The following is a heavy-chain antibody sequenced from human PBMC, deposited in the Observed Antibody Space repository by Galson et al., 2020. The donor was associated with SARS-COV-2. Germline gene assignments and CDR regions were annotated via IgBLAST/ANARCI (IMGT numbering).Heavy chain of an antibody. CDR2: MNPNSGNT. CDR1: GYTFTSYD. J-gene: IGHJ6*03. Sequence: GESLKISCKASGYTFTSYDINWVRQATGQGLEWMGWMNPNSGNTGYAQNFQGRVTMTRNTSISTAYMELSSLRSEDTAVYYCARSGVVATAGTLLPYYYYYVHVWGKWTTVTVSS. CDR3: ARSGVVATAGTLLPYYYYYVHV. D-gene: IGHD6-13*01. V-gene: IGHV1-8*01.